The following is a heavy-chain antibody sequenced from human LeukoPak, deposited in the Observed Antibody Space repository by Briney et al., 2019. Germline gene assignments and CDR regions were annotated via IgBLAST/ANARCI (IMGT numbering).Heavy chain of an antibody. CDR2: FGVYNGNT. CDR1: GYTFTSFG. V-gene: IGHV1-18*01. Sequence: ASVKVSCKASGYTFTSFGISWVGRALGKGFGWLGWFGVYNGNTNYAQKLQGRVTMTTDTSTSTAYMELRSLRSDDTAVYYCAREIQWLVGDAFDIWGQGTMVTVSS. CDR3: AREIQWLVGDAFDI. J-gene: IGHJ3*02. D-gene: IGHD6-19*01.